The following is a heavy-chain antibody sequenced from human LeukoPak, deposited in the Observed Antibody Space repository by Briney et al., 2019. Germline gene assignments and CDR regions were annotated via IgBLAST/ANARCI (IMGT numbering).Heavy chain of an antibody. Sequence: GGSLRLSCAASGFTFSSYWFHWVRQAPGKGLVWVSRSDGSGTTYADSVKGRFTISRDNAKSTLFLQMNSLRAEDTALYYCARTTSMNYVGDAFHIWGQGTMVTVSS. D-gene: IGHD1-7*01. CDR3: ARTTSMNYVGDAFHI. CDR2: SDGSGT. CDR1: GFTFSSYW. J-gene: IGHJ3*02. V-gene: IGHV3-74*01.